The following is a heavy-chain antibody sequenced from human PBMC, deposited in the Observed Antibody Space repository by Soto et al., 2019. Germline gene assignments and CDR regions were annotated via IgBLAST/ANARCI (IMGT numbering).Heavy chain of an antibody. CDR3: AKQIYGGNS. CDR2: IRSKANNYAT. J-gene: IGHJ4*02. D-gene: IGHD2-21*02. V-gene: IGHV3-73*01. CDR1: GFTFSASA. Sequence: GGSLRLSCATSGFTFSASAMHWVRQVSGKGLEWIARIRSKANNYATTYAPSVKGRFTISRDDSENTVYLQMNSLKTEDTAIYYCAKQIYGGNSWGQGTLVTVSS.